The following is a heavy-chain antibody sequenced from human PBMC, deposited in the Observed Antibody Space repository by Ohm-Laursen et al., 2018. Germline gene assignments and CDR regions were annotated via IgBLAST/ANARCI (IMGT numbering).Heavy chain of an antibody. CDR2: LNSDGTIT. Sequence: SLRLSCAASGFTFSSYEMNWVRQAPGKGLVWLSRLNSDGTITNFADSVQGRFTISRDNAKNTLYLQMISLSVDDTAVYYCARSINWYFDLWGRGTLVTVSS. J-gene: IGHJ2*01. CDR1: GFTFSSYE. V-gene: IGHV3-74*01. CDR3: ARSINWYFDL. D-gene: IGHD5-12*01.